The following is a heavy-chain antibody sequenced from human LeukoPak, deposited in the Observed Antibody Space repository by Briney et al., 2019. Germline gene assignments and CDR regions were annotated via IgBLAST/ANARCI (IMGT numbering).Heavy chain of an antibody. CDR3: ASRYCSGGSCYSDWFDP. CDR1: GFTFSNYA. Sequence: GGSLRLSCSASGFTFSNYAMHWVRQAPGKGLEYVSAISSNGGSTYYADSVKGRFTISRDNSKNTLYLQMNSLRAEDTAVYYCASRYCSGGSCYSDWFDPWGQGTLVTVSS. J-gene: IGHJ5*02. CDR2: ISSNGGST. D-gene: IGHD2-15*01. V-gene: IGHV3-64*04.